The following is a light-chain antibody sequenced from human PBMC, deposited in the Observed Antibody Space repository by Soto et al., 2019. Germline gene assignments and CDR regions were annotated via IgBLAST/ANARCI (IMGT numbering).Light chain of an antibody. CDR2: NIN. Sequence: QSVLTQPASVSGSPGQSITISCSGTSSDIGAYEYVSWYQQHPGKPPKLMIYNINNRPSGVSYLFSGSKSGNAASLTISRLQTEDEADYYCLSHTTSRTYVFGPGTKLTVL. CDR3: LSHTTSRTYV. V-gene: IGLV2-14*03. CDR1: SSDIGAYEY. J-gene: IGLJ1*01.